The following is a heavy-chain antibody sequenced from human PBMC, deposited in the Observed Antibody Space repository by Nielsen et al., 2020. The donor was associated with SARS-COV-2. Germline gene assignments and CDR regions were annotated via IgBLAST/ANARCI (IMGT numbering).Heavy chain of an antibody. CDR3: ARERVGGITIFGVVTRYGMDV. V-gene: IGHV4-59*12. Sequence: SETLSLTCTVSGGSISRYYWSWIRQPPGKGLEWIGNVYYSGTINYSPSLKSRVTISVDTSKNQFSLKLSSVTAADTALYYCARERVGGITIFGVVTRYGMDVWGQGTTVTVSS. J-gene: IGHJ6*02. D-gene: IGHD3-3*01. CDR2: VYYSGTI. CDR1: GGSISRYY.